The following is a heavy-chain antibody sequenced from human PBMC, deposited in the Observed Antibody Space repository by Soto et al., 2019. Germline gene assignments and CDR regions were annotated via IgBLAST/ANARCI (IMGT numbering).Heavy chain of an antibody. V-gene: IGHV3-23*01. CDR1: GFTFTNSA. D-gene: IGHD2-21*02. CDR2: MTGSGGST. J-gene: IGHJ4*02. Sequence: QPXESLGLSCAASGFTFTNSAMNWVRQAPGKGLEWVSTMTGSGGSTYYADSVKGRFTISRDTSKNTVYLHMNSLRAEDTAVYYCTKDVADCGGDCFSGFDSWGQGTLVTVSS. CDR3: TKDVADCGGDCFSGFDS.